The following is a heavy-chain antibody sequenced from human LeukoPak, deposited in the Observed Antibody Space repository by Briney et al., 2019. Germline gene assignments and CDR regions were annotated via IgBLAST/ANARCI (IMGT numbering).Heavy chain of an antibody. CDR2: IYSGGST. CDR3: ARFQQWLGFDY. V-gene: IGHV3-53*01. CDR1: GFTVSSNY. J-gene: IGHJ4*02. Sequence: GGSLRLSCAASGFTVSSNYMSWVRQAPGKGLEWVSVIYSGGSTYYADSVKGRFTISRDNSKNTLYLQMNSLRAEDTAVYYCARFQQWLGFDYWGQGTLVTVSS. D-gene: IGHD6-19*01.